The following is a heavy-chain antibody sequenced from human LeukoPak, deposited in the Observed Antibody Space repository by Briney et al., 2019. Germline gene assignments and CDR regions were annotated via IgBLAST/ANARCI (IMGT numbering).Heavy chain of an antibody. J-gene: IGHJ4*02. CDR2: IYSSGST. Sequence: SETLSLTCTVSGGAISNYYWSWIRQPAGKGLEWIGRIYSSGSTNYNPSLKSRVTMSVDTSKTQFSLKLTSVTAADTAVYYCARESGSSSGRYFDWGQGTLVTVSS. D-gene: IGHD6-19*01. CDR3: ARESGSSSGRYFD. V-gene: IGHV4-4*07. CDR1: GGAISNYY.